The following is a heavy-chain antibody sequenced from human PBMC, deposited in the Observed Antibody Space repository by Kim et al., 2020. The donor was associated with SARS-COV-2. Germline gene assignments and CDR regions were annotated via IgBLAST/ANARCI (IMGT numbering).Heavy chain of an antibody. J-gene: IGHJ4*02. CDR2: DESNK. V-gene: IGHV3-30*02. Sequence: DESNKNYADAVKGRFTISRDNSKNTLNLQRNSLRAEDTAVYYCAKAEAYDYWGQGTLVTVSS. CDR3: AKAEAYDY.